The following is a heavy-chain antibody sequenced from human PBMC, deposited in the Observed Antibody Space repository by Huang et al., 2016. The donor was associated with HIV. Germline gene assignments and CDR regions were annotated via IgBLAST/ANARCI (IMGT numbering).Heavy chain of an antibody. D-gene: IGHD6-13*01. CDR3: ARVRSRWYTLGYYYYYMDV. CDR1: GGSISSGTFY. Sequence: QVQLQESGPGLVKPSQTLSLTCTVSGGSISSGTFYWSWIRQPAGRGLEWIGHIYTSGSTTSTPSLKSRVTLSVDTSKNQVSLKLSSVTAADAAVYYCARVRSRWYTLGYYYYYMDVWGKGTTVTVSS. CDR2: IYTSGST. J-gene: IGHJ6*03. V-gene: IGHV4-61*09.